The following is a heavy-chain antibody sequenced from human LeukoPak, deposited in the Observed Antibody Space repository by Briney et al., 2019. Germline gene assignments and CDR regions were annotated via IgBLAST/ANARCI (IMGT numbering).Heavy chain of an antibody. CDR2: IWSDGTSR. J-gene: IGHJ4*02. CDR3: VRDAQRGFDWSNSVQY. CDR1: GFNFNHYA. Sequence: PGGSLRLSFEACGFNFNHYALRWVRQAPHKGLEWVAVIWSDGTSRYYADSVKGRFSIFRDNSQKRVFLQMNSLRAEDTAVYYCVRDAQRGFDWSNSVQYWGQGALVTVSS. V-gene: IGHV3-33*01. D-gene: IGHD3-9*01.